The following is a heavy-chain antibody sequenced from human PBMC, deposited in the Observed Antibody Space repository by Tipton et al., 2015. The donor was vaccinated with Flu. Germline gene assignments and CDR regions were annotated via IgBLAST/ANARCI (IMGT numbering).Heavy chain of an antibody. CDR1: GDSISSYY. V-gene: IGHV4-59*01. CDR2: IYYSGST. D-gene: IGHD1-7*01. J-gene: IGHJ4*02. Sequence: TLSLTCSVSGDSISSYYWSWIRQPPGKGLEWIGYIYYSGSTNYNPSLKSRVTISVDTSKNQFSLKLSSVTAADTAVYYCARVAHNWNYSIDYWGQGTLVTVSS. CDR3: ARVAHNWNYSIDY.